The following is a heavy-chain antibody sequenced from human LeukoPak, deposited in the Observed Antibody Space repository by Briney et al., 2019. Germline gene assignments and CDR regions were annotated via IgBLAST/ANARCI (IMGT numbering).Heavy chain of an antibody. CDR1: GYTFTGYY. CDR2: INPSSGAT. J-gene: IGHJ4*02. CDR3: ARDLSSGWYLY. Sequence: ASVMVSCKASGYTFTGYYMHWVRHAPGQGLEWMGWINPSSGATNYAQKFESRITMTRDTSISTAYMELSSLRSDDTAVYYCARDLSSGWYLYWGQGTLGTVSS. D-gene: IGHD6-19*01. V-gene: IGHV1-2*02.